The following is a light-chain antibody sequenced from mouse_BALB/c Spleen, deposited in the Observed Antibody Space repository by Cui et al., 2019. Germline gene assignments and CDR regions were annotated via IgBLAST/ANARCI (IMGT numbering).Light chain of an antibody. Sequence: DIVMTQAVRSVPVTPGESVSISCRSSKSLLKSNGNTYLYWFLQRPGQSPQLLIYWMSYRASGVPDRFSGSGSGTAFTLRISRVEAEDVGVYYCMQHLEYPFTFGGGTKLEIK. V-gene: IGKV2-137*01. J-gene: IGKJ2*01. CDR1: KSLLKSNGNTY. CDR3: MQHLEYPFT. CDR2: WMS.